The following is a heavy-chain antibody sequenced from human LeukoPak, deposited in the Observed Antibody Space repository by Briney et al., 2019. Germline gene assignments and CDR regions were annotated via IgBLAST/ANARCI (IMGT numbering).Heavy chain of an antibody. Sequence: SETLSLTCAVYGGSFSGYYWSWIRQPPGKGLEWIGEINHSGSTNYNPSLKSRVTISVDTSKNQFSLKLSSGTAADTAVYYCAREGVYCSSTSCYPYWGQGTLVTVPS. CDR1: GGSFSGYY. J-gene: IGHJ4*02. V-gene: IGHV4-34*01. CDR3: AREGVYCSSTSCYPY. D-gene: IGHD2-2*01. CDR2: INHSGST.